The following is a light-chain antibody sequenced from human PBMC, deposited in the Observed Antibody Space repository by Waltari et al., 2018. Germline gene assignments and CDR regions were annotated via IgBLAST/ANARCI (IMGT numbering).Light chain of an antibody. Sequence: DIQMTQSPASLSASVGDRVTITCRASQTIARYLNWYQQRPGKAPKHLIYGVSSLESGVPSTFSGSGSGTDFTLTISSLQPEDFATYFCQQSHSAPYTFGHGTKLEI. V-gene: IGKV1-39*01. CDR1: QTIARY. J-gene: IGKJ2*01. CDR3: QQSHSAPYT. CDR2: GVS.